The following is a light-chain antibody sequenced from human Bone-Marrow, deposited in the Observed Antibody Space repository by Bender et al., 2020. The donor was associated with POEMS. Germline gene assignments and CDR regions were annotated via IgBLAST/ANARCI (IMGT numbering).Light chain of an antibody. CDR3: TSYAGRINLV. Sequence: QSALTQPPSASGSPGQSVTITCSGTSSDIGGYNFVSWYQEHPGKAPKLMIYGVTKRPSGVPDRFSGSKSGNPASLTVSGLQADDEADYYCTSYAGRINLVFGGGTRVTVL. CDR2: GVT. V-gene: IGLV2-8*01. CDR1: SSDIGGYNF. J-gene: IGLJ2*01.